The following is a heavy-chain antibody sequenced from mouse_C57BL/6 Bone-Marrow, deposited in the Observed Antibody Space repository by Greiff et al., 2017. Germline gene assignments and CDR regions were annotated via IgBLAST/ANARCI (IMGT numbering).Heavy chain of an antibody. Sequence: EVQLQQSGAELVRPGASVKLSCTASGFNITDDYIHWVKQRPEQGLEWIGWIDPDIGDTEYSSKFQGKATITSDPSSNTAYLQLSSLTSEDPAVYYCSSFDGNYFDFWGQGTPLTVAS. J-gene: IGHJ2*01. D-gene: IGHD2-3*01. CDR1: GFNITDDY. V-gene: IGHV14-4*01. CDR3: SSFDGNYFDF. CDR2: IDPDIGDT.